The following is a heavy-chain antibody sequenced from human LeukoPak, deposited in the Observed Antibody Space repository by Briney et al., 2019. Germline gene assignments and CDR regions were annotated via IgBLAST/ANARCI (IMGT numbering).Heavy chain of an antibody. V-gene: IGHV3-48*03. CDR2: INSGGDIK. CDR1: GFTFSNYE. Sequence: GGSLRLSCAPSGFTFSNYEMNWVRQAPGQGLEWVSFINSGGDIKWYADSVKGRFTISRDEAKNSVYLQMDSLRDEDTAVYYCARGRDWGLDYWGQGTVVTVSS. CDR3: ARGRDWGLDY. J-gene: IGHJ4*02. D-gene: IGHD3/OR15-3a*01.